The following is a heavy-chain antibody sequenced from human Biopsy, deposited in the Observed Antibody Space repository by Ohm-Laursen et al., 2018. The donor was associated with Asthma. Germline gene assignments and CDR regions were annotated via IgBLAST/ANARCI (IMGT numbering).Heavy chain of an antibody. J-gene: IGHJ5*02. Sequence: SDTLSLTCSVYGGSFSGYYWSWIRQPPGKGLEWIGEIDHSGSTNYNPSLKSRVTISVDTSKNQFSLKLSSVTAADTAVYYCARAGQCSSTSCYNPGRFDPWGQGTLVTVS. D-gene: IGHD2-2*01. CDR2: IDHSGST. V-gene: IGHV4-34*01. CDR3: ARAGQCSSTSCYNPGRFDP. CDR1: GGSFSGYY.